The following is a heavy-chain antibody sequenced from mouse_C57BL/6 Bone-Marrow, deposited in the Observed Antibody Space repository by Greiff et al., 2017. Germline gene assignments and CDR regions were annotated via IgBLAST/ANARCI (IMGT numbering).Heavy chain of an antibody. D-gene: IGHD2-1*01. CDR2: INPNNGGT. J-gene: IGHJ3*01. CDR1: GYTFTDYN. V-gene: IGHV1-18*01. CDR3: ARGSGNYWFAY. Sequence: DVKLVESGPELVKPGASVKIPCKASGYTFTDYNMDWVKQSHGKSLEWIGDINPNNGGTIYNQKFKGKATLTVDKSSSTAYMELRSLTSEDTAVYYCARGSGNYWFAYWGQGTLVTVSA.